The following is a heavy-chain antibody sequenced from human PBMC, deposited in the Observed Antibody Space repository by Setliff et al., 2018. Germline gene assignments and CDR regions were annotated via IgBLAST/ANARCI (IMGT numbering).Heavy chain of an antibody. CDR3: AKGLLDYDILTGYYRGSEGDYYGMDV. D-gene: IGHD3-9*01. Sequence: GGSLRLSCAASGFTFSSYAMSWVRQAPGKGLEWVSAISGSGGSTYYADSVKGRFTISRDNSKNTLYLQMNSLRAEDTAVYYCAKGLLDYDILTGYYRGSEGDYYGMDVWGQGTTVTVSS. V-gene: IGHV3-23*01. CDR2: ISGSGGST. J-gene: IGHJ6*02. CDR1: GFTFSSYA.